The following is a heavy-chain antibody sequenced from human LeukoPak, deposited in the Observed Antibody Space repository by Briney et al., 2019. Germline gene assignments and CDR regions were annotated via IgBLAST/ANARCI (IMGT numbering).Heavy chain of an antibody. CDR2: IKKDGSER. Sequence: GGSLRLSCAASGFTFNNYWMTWVRQAPGKGLEWVANIKKDGSERYYMDSVKGRFTISRDNSKNTLYLQMNSLRAEDTAVYYCAKDPLPKVGATPPFDYWGQGTLVTVSS. V-gene: IGHV3-7*03. CDR1: GFTFNNYW. J-gene: IGHJ4*02. D-gene: IGHD1-26*01. CDR3: AKDPLPKVGATPPFDY.